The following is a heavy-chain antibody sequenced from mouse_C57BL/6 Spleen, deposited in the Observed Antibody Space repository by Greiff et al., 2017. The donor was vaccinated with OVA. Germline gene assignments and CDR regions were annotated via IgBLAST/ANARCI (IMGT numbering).Heavy chain of an antibody. CDR2: IHPDSGST. CDR3: ARSGDRDYFDV. V-gene: IGHV1-64*01. CDR1: GYTFTSYW. J-gene: IGHJ1*03. D-gene: IGHD3-3*01. Sequence: QVQLQQPGAELVKPGASVKLSCKASGYTFTSYWMHWVKQRPGQGLEWIGMIHPDSGSTNYNEKFKSKATLTVDKSSSTAYLQLSSLTSEDSAFYDCARSGDRDYFDVWGTGTTVTVSS.